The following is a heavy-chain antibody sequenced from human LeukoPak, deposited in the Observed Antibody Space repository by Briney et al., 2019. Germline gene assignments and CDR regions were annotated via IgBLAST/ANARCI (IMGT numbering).Heavy chain of an antibody. Sequence: SETLSLTCTVSGGSISSYFWSWIRQPPGKELEWIGYIYSSGSTSYNPSLKSRVTISVDTSKNQFSLKLTSVTAADTAVYYCVRGGSRVFDFWGQGTLVTVSS. D-gene: IGHD2-2*01. CDR2: IYSSGST. V-gene: IGHV4-4*09. CDR1: GGSISSYF. J-gene: IGHJ4*02. CDR3: VRGGSRVFDF.